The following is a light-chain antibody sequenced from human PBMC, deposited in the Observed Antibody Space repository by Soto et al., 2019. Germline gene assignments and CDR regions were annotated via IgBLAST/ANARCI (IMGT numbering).Light chain of an antibody. Sequence: EIVVKQSPATLSVSPGERATLSCRASQSVSSNLACYQQKPGQAPRLLIYGASTRATGIPARFSCSGSGKEFTLTISSLQSEDFAVYYCQQYNNWPPWTFGQGTKVEIK. CDR2: GAS. CDR3: QQYNNWPPWT. CDR1: QSVSSN. J-gene: IGKJ1*01. V-gene: IGKV3-15*01.